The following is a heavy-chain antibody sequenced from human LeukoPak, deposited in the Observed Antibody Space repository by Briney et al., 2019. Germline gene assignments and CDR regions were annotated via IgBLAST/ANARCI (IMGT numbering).Heavy chain of an antibody. CDR2: ISYDGSNK. CDR3: ARGPETGDYFDY. J-gene: IGHJ4*02. V-gene: IGHV3-30-3*01. D-gene: IGHD7-27*01. CDR1: GFTFSNYA. Sequence: PGGSLRLSCAASGFTFSNYAVHWVRQAPGKGLEWVAVISYDGSNKYYADSVKGRFTISRDNSKNTLYLQMNSLRAEDTAVYYCARGPETGDYFDYWGQGTLVTVSS.